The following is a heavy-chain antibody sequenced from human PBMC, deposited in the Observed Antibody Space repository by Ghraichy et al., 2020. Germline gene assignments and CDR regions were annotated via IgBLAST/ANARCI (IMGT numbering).Heavy chain of an antibody. V-gene: IGHV1-2*02. CDR3: ARDKSDCSSTSCYRVGWFDP. D-gene: IGHD2-2*01. J-gene: IGHJ5*02. CDR1: GYTFTGYY. CDR2: INPNSGGT. Sequence: ASVKVSCKASGYTFTGYYMHWVRQAPGQGLEWMGWINPNSGGTNYAQKFQGRVTMTRDTSISTAYMELSRLRSDDTTVYYCARDKSDCSSTSCYRVGWFDPWGQGTLVTVSS.